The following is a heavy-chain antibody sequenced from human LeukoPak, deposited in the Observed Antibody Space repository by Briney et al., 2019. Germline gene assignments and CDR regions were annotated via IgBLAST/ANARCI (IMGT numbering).Heavy chain of an antibody. V-gene: IGHV3-48*01. Sequence: AGGSLRLSCAASGFTLSNAWMNWFRQAPGKGLEWVSYISSGGSTIYYSDSVKGRFTISRDNAKNSLYLQMNSLRAEDTAVYYCARDHFKRGVIRFRPRGYFDYWGQGTLVTVSS. CDR2: ISSGGSTI. CDR3: ARDHFKRGVIRFRPRGYFDY. CDR1: GFTLSNAW. D-gene: IGHD3-10*01. J-gene: IGHJ4*02.